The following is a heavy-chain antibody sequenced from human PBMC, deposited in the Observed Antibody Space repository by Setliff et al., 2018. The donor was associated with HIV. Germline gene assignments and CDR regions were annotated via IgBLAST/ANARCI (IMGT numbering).Heavy chain of an antibody. CDR1: GGTFSSYA. D-gene: IGHD6-13*01. V-gene: IGHV1-8*02. CDR3: ASSWSRVPYYGMDV. CDR2: MNPNSGNT. Sequence: ASVKVSCKASGGTFSSYAISWVRQATGQGPEWMGWMNPNSGNTGYAPKLQGRVTMTRNTSISTAYMELSSLRSDDTAVYYCASSWSRVPYYGMDVWGQGTTVTVS. J-gene: IGHJ6*02.